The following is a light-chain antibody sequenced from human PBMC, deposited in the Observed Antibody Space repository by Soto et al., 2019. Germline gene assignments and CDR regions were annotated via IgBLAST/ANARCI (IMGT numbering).Light chain of an antibody. CDR3: QQYGSSPLYT. V-gene: IGKV3-20*01. CDR2: VSS. J-gene: IGKJ2*01. CDR1: QSLSSNY. Sequence: EIVLTQSPGTLSLSPGERATLSCRASQSLSSNYLAWYQQKPGQAPRLLIYVSSSRATGIPDRFSGSGSGTDFTLTISRLEPEDFAVYYCQQYGSSPLYTFGQGTKLEIK.